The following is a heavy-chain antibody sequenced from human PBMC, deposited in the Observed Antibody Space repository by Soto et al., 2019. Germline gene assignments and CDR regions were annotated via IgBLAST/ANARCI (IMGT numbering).Heavy chain of an antibody. CDR3: ARASSNYDPALDC. D-gene: IGHD4-4*01. CDR2: ISYDGSSK. J-gene: IGHJ4*02. V-gene: IGHV3-30*19. Sequence: QVQLVESGGGVVQPGRSLRLSCAASGFTFSSYGMHWVRQAPGKGLEWVAVISYDGSSKYYADSVKGRFTISRENSKNTLFLQMDSLRTDDTAIFYCARASSNYDPALDCWCQGTLVTVSS. CDR1: GFTFSSYG.